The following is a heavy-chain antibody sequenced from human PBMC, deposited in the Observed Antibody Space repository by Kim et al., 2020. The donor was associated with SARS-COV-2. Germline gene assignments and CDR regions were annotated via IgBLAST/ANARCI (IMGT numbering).Heavy chain of an antibody. Sequence: GGSLRLSCAASGFTFSSYSMNWVRQAPGKGLEWVSYISSSSSTIYYTDSVKGRFTISRDNAKNSLSLQMNSLRDEDTAVYYCARDWYYYGSGSYGGYYYYGMDVWGQGTTVTVSS. V-gene: IGHV3-48*02. D-gene: IGHD3-10*01. CDR3: ARDWYYYGSGSYGGYYYYGMDV. J-gene: IGHJ6*02. CDR1: GFTFSSYS. CDR2: ISSSSSTI.